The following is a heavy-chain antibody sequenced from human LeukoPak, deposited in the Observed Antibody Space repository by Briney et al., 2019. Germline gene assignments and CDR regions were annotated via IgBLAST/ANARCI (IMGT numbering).Heavy chain of an antibody. J-gene: IGHJ4*02. CDR1: GYSISTGYY. D-gene: IGHD5-12*01. CDR2: IYNTGST. CDR3: ARATVGTNPLFDY. Sequence: SETLSLTCTVSGYSISTGYYWGWIRQPPGKGLEWIGTIYNTGSTYYNPSIKSRVTISVDTSKNQFSLKLSSVTAADTAAYYCARATVGTNPLFDYWGQGTLVTVSS. V-gene: IGHV4-38-2*02.